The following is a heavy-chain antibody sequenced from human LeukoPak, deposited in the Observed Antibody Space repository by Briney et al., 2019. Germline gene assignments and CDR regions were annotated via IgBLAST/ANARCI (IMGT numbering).Heavy chain of an antibody. CDR1: GGSISISNYY. Sequence: PSETLSLTCTVSGGSISISNYYWACMRQPPGKGLEWIGSINYSGSTYYNPSLRSRVTMSVDTSKNQFSLKVSSVTAADTAVYYCARYMVAADTKYYFDHWGQGTLVTVSS. CDR3: ARYMVAADTKYYFDH. V-gene: IGHV4-39*01. D-gene: IGHD2-15*01. CDR2: INYSGST. J-gene: IGHJ4*02.